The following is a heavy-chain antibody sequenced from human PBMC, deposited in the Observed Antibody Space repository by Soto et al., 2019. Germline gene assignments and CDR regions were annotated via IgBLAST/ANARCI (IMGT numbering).Heavy chain of an antibody. V-gene: IGHV3-21*01. Sequence: EVQLVESGGGLVKPGGSLRLSCAASGFTFSSYSMNWVRQAPGKGLEWVSSISSSSSYIYYADSVKGRFTISRDNAKNSPSLQMNSLRAEDTAVYYCAKYNIAVAGTTLEVHYYYYMDVWGKGTTVTVSS. CDR1: GFTFSSYS. CDR3: AKYNIAVAGTTLEVHYYYYMDV. J-gene: IGHJ6*03. D-gene: IGHD6-19*01. CDR2: ISSSSSYI.